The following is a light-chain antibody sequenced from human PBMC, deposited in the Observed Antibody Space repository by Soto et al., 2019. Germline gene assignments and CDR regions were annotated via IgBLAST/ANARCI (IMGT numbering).Light chain of an antibody. Sequence: QSVLTQPASVSGSPGQSISISCTGTSSDVGAYNFVSWYQQHPDKAPKLVIFDVNNRPSGVSNRFSGSKSGNTASLTISGLRAEDEADYYCTSYTSISTYVFGTGTRSPS. V-gene: IGLV2-14*01. CDR2: DVN. CDR3: TSYTSISTYV. J-gene: IGLJ1*01. CDR1: SSDVGAYNF.